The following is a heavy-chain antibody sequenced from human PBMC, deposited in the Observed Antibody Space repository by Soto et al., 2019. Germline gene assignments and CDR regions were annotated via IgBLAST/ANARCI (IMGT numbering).Heavy chain of an antibody. CDR2: IWSAGLT. J-gene: IGHJ5*02. CDR1: GFTVSSKY. Sequence: GVSLRLSCAASGFTVSSKYMNWVRQAPGKGLEWVSIIWSAGLTYYADSVRGRFTISRDISKNILFLQINNLRAEDSAIYYCAREIPPDLWGQGTLVTVSS. CDR3: AREIPPDL. V-gene: IGHV3-53*01.